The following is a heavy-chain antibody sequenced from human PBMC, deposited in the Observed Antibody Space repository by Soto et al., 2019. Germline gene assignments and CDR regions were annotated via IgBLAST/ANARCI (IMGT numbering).Heavy chain of an antibody. D-gene: IGHD3-22*01. V-gene: IGHV4-59*01. Sequence: SETLSLTCTVSGGSISNSYWSWIRQSPEKGLELIGYIYSSGSINYNPSLQSRVTISVDTSKNQFSLKLASVTAADTAVYYCARSYGLSGYYPYFDYWGQGTLVTVSS. CDR3: ARSYGLSGYYPYFDY. CDR1: GGSISNSY. CDR2: IYSSGSI. J-gene: IGHJ4*02.